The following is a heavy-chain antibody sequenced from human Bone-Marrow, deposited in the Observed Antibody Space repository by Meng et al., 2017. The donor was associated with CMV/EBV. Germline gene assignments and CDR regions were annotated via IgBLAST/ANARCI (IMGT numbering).Heavy chain of an antibody. D-gene: IGHD2-2*02. J-gene: IGHJ3*02. CDR1: GFTSSSYA. Sequence: GESLKISCAASGFTSSSYAMHWVRQAPGKGLEWVAVISYDGSNKYYADSVKGRFTISRDNSKNTLYLQMNSLRAEDTAVYYCARARTPCSSTSCYTVDAFDIWGQGTMVTISS. V-gene: IGHV3-30*04. CDR3: ARARTPCSSTSCYTVDAFDI. CDR2: ISYDGSNK.